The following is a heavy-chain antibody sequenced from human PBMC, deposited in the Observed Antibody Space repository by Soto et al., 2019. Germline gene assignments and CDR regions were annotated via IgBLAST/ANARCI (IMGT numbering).Heavy chain of an antibody. CDR3: AKGDCSGGSCYFSAFDI. J-gene: IGHJ3*02. CDR2: ISYDGTNN. D-gene: IGHD2-15*01. CDR1: GFTFSSYG. V-gene: IGHV3-30*18. Sequence: QVQLVESGGGVVQPGRSLRLSCAASGFTFSSYGMHWVRQAPGKGLEWVAVISYDGTNNYYTESVKGRFTISRDNSKTTLFLQRNSLRAEDTAVYFCAKGDCSGGSCYFSAFDIWGQGTMVTVSS.